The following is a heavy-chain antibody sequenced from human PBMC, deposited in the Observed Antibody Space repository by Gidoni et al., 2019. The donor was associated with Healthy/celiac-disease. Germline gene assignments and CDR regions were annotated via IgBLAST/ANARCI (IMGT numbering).Heavy chain of an antibody. CDR1: GFTFSSYG. Sequence: QVQLVESGGGVVQPGRSLRLSCAASGFTFSSYGMHWVRQAPGKGLEWVAVISYDGSNKYYADSVKGRFTISRDNSKNTLYLQMNSLRAEDTAVYYCAKGPRGYSYGYSVGWGQGTLVTVSS. D-gene: IGHD5-18*01. CDR2: ISYDGSNK. CDR3: AKGPRGYSYGYSVG. J-gene: IGHJ4*02. V-gene: IGHV3-30*18.